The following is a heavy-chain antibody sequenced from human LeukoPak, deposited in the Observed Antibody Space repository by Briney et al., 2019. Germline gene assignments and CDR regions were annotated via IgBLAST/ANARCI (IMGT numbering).Heavy chain of an antibody. J-gene: IGHJ6*02. Sequence: PGGSLRLSCAASGFTFSSYSMNWVRQAPGKGLEWVSYISSSSSTIYYADSVKGRFTISRDNAKNSLYLQMNSLRAEDTAVYYCARGTVTAPVRYYYYGMDVWGQGTTVTVSS. V-gene: IGHV3-48*04. CDR1: GFTFSSYS. D-gene: IGHD4-17*01. CDR2: ISSSSSTI. CDR3: ARGTVTAPVRYYYYGMDV.